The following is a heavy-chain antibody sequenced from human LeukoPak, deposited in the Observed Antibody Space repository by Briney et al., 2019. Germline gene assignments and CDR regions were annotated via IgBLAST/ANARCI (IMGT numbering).Heavy chain of an antibody. Sequence: GGSLRLSCAASGFTYSSYSMNWVRQAPGKGLEWVSSISSSSSYIYYADSVKGGFTISRDNAKNSLYLQMNTLRAEDTAVYYCARADQELWLRTGVWGQGTLVTVSS. J-gene: IGHJ4*02. CDR3: ARADQELWLRTGV. CDR2: ISSSSSYI. CDR1: GFTYSSYS. V-gene: IGHV3-21*01. D-gene: IGHD5-18*01.